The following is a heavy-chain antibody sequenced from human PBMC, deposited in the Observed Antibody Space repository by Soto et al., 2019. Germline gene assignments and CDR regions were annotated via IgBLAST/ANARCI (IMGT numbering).Heavy chain of an antibody. CDR3: ARDALTTTVTTYHDAFDI. CDR2: ISSSGSTI. CDR1: GFTFSDYY. J-gene: IGHJ3*02. V-gene: IGHV3-11*01. Sequence: GGSLRLSCAASGFTFSDYYMSWIRQAPGKGLEWVSYISSSGSTIYYADSVKGRFTISRENAKNSLYLQMNSLRAEDTAVYYCARDALTTTVTTYHDAFDIWGQGTMVTVSS. D-gene: IGHD4-17*01.